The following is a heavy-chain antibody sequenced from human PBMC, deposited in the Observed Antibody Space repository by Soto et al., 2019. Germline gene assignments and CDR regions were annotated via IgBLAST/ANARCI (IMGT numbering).Heavy chain of an antibody. D-gene: IGHD3-10*01. CDR3: WRKAGVRFDY. Sequence: SETLSLTCAVSGDSISSSVWWTWVRQPPGKGLEWIGGVFHTRNTNYNPSLKSRGTMSVVKSTKELSLKVTSVTAADTAIYYYWRKAGVRFDYWGQGALVTVSS. V-gene: IGHV4-4*02. J-gene: IGHJ4*02. CDR2: VFHTRNT. CDR1: GDSISSSVW.